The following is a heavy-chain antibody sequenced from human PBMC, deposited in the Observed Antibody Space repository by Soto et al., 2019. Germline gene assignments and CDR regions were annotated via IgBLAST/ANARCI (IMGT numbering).Heavy chain of an antibody. CDR2: IGSSSSYI. D-gene: IGHD2-15*01. J-gene: IGHJ6*02. CDR1: GFIFTSYS. CDR3: ARDSGGSSYYYGMDV. V-gene: IGHV3-21*01. Sequence: VGSLRLSCAASGFIFTSYSMNWVRQAPGKGLECVSSIGSSSSYIYYADSVKGRFTISRDNAKNSLYLQMSSLRAEDTAVYYCARDSGGSSYYYGMDVWGQGTTVTVSS.